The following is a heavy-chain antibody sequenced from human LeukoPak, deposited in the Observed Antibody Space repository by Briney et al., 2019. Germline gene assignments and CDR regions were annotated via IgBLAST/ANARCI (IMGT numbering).Heavy chain of an antibody. CDR1: GYTFTSYG. CDR2: ISAYNGNT. CDR3: ARDRGIAVAGALGY. J-gene: IGHJ4*02. V-gene: IGHV1-18*01. Sequence: ASAKVSCKASGYTFTSYGISWVRQAPGQGLEWMGWISAYNGNTNYAQKLQGRVTMTTDTSTSTAYMELRSLRSDDTAVYYCARDRGIAVAGALGYWGQGTLVTVSS. D-gene: IGHD6-19*01.